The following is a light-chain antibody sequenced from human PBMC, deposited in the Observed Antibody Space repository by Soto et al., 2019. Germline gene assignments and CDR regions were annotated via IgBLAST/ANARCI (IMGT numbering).Light chain of an antibody. V-gene: IGLV2-11*01. CDR1: SGDVGGYNF. CDR3: CSYGGSYTGV. J-gene: IGLJ3*02. Sequence: QSALTQARSVSGSPGQSVTISCTGTSGDVGGYNFVSWYQQHPGNAPKLMIFDVSQRPSGVPDRFSGSKSGNTASLTISGLQAEDEADYYCCSYGGSYTGVFGGGTQLTVL. CDR2: DVS.